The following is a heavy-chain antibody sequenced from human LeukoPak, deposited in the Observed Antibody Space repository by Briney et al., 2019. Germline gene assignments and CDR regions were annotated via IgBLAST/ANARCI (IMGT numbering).Heavy chain of an antibody. CDR3: ATDYYVSGSYYRLFY. Sequence: GGSLRLSCAASGFTFSSYWMHWVRQAPGKGLVWVSGINSDGGTTTYADSVKGRFTISRDNAKNTLYLQMNNLRAEDTAIYYCATDYYVSGSYYRLFYWGQGTLVTVSS. CDR2: INSDGGTT. V-gene: IGHV3-74*01. D-gene: IGHD3-10*01. CDR1: GFTFSSYW. J-gene: IGHJ4*02.